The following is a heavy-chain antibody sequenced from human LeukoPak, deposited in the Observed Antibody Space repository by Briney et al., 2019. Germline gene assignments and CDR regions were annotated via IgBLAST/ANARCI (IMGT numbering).Heavy chain of an antibody. CDR3: ARGWDTAMYFDY. CDR1: GFTFSSYA. CDR2: ISYDGSNK. Sequence: PGGSLRLSCAASGFTFSSYAIHWVRQAPGKGVEGVAVISYDGSNKYYADSVKGRFTISRDNSKKTLYLQMNSLRAEDTAVYYCARGWDTAMYFDYWGQGTLVTVSS. J-gene: IGHJ4*02. D-gene: IGHD5-18*01. V-gene: IGHV3-30*04.